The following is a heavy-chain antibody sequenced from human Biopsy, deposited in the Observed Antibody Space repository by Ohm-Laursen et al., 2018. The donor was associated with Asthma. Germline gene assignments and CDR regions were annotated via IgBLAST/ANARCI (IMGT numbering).Heavy chain of an antibody. V-gene: IGHV3-30*03. Sequence: SLRLSCAASGFTFSSYGMHWVRQAPGKGLEWVAVISYDGSNKYYADSVKGRFTISRDNSKNTLYLQMNSLRAEETAVYYCARESSVAGSSDFDYWGQGTLVTVSS. CDR3: ARESSVAGSSDFDY. D-gene: IGHD6-19*01. CDR1: GFTFSSYG. CDR2: ISYDGSNK. J-gene: IGHJ4*02.